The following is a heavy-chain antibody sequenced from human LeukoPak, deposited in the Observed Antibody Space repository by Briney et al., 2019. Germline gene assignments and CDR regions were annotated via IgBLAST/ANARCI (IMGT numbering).Heavy chain of an antibody. J-gene: IGHJ4*02. Sequence: GGSLRLSCAASGFTFSSYWMSWVRQAPGKGLEWVANIKQDGSEKYYVDSVEGRFTISRDNAKNSLYLQMNSLRAEDTAVYYCARDLSYDILTGYYQGNYYFDYWGQGTLVTVSS. CDR3: ARDLSYDILTGYYQGNYYFDY. V-gene: IGHV3-7*01. CDR2: IKQDGSEK. D-gene: IGHD3-9*01. CDR1: GFTFSSYW.